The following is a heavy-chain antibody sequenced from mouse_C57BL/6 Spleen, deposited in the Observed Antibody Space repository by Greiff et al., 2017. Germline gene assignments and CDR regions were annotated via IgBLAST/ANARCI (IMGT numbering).Heavy chain of an antibody. CDR1: GYTFNDYE. J-gene: IGHJ1*03. Sequence: QVQLQQSGAELVRPGASVTLSCKASGYTFNDYEMHWVKQTPVHGLEWIGAIDPETGGTAYNQKFKGKAILTADKSSSTAYMELRSLTSEDSAVYYCTRPPTTVVARWYFDVWGTGTTVTVSS. D-gene: IGHD1-1*01. CDR2: IDPETGGT. V-gene: IGHV1-15*01. CDR3: TRPPTTVVARWYFDV.